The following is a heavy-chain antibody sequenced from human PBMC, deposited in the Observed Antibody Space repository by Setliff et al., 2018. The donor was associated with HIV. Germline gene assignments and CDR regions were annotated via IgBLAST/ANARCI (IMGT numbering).Heavy chain of an antibody. CDR2: INHSGST. CDR1: GGSFSSYY. CDR3: ARVVETTYISGFGAFDV. J-gene: IGHJ3*01. Sequence: SETLSLTCAVYGGSFSSYYWIWIRQPPGKGLEWIGEINHSGSTAYNPSLKSRVTISVDTSKNQFSLKLNSVTAADTGVYYCARVVETTYISGFGAFDVWGQGKVVTVSS. D-gene: IGHD4-4*01. V-gene: IGHV4-34*01.